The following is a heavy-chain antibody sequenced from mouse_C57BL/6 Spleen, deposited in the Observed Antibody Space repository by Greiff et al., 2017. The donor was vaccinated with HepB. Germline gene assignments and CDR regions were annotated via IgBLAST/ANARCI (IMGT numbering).Heavy chain of an antibody. CDR2: INYDGSST. CDR1: GFTFSDYY. D-gene: IGHD2-3*01. J-gene: IGHJ2*01. CDR3: ARALHGSYRIFDY. Sequence: EVKLVESEGGLVQPGSSMKLSCTASGFTFSDYYMAWVRQVPEKGLEWVANINYDGSSTYYLDSLKSRFIISRDNAKNILYLQMSSLKSEDTATYYCARALHGSYRIFDYWGQGTTLTVSS. V-gene: IGHV5-16*01.